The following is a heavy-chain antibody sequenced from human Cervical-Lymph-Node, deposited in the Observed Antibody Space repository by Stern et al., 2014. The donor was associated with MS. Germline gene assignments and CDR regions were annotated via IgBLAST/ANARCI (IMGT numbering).Heavy chain of an antibody. CDR1: GDAFIDYF. D-gene: IGHD1-26*01. CDR3: ATSSSGRLHRH. Sequence: VQLVQSGADVKKPGATVKISCKFSGDAFIDYFIHWVQQAPGKGLEWMGRVDPEDGETVFVERFQGRVTMTADTSTDTAYMELSSLRPEDTAVYYCATSSSGRLHRHWGQGTLVTVSS. CDR2: VDPEDGET. J-gene: IGHJ4*02. V-gene: IGHV1-69-2*01.